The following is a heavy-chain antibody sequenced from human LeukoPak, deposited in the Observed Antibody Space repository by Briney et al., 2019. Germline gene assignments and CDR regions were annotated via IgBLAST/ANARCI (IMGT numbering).Heavy chain of an antibody. D-gene: IGHD1-1*01. CDR3: ARGPTRTTNYHYGMDV. V-gene: IGHV3-72*01. Sequence: RGSLRLSCAASGFTFSDHYMDWVRQAPGKGLEWVGRIRDKANSYTTQYAASVKGRFTISRDESKKSLYLQMNSLETEDTAVYCCARGPTRTTNYHYGMDVWGKGTTVTVSS. CDR2: IRDKANSYTT. CDR1: GFTFSDHY. J-gene: IGHJ6*04.